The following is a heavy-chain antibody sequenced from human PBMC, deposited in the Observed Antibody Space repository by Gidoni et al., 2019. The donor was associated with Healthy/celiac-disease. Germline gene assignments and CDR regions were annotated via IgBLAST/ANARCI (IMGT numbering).Heavy chain of an antibody. CDR2: TYYRSKWYN. CDR3: AGRSSSSDHYYYYYGMDV. CDR1: GDSVSSNSAA. Sequence: QVQLQQSGPGLVKPSQTLSLTCAISGDSVSSNSAAWNWIRQSPSRGLEWLGRTYYRSKWYNDYAVSVKSRITINPDTSKNQFSLQLNSVTPEDTAVYYCAGRSSSSDHYYYYYGMDVWGQGTTVTVSS. J-gene: IGHJ6*02. D-gene: IGHD6-6*01. V-gene: IGHV6-1*01.